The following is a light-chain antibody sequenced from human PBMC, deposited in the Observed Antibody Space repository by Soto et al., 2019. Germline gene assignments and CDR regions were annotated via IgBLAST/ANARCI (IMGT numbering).Light chain of an antibody. V-gene: IGKV3D-15*01. Sequence: EIVMTQSPATLSVSPGERATLSCRASQSVSSNLAWYQQKPGQAPRLLIYDASTRATATPERFSGSGSGTDFTLTISRLEPEDFAVYYCHQYDAIVQTFGQGTKVDIK. CDR3: HQYDAIVQT. J-gene: IGKJ1*01. CDR2: DAS. CDR1: QSVSSN.